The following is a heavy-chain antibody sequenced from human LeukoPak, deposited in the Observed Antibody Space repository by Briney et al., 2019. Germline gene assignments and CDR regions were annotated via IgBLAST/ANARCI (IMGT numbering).Heavy chain of an antibody. CDR2: IYYSGST. CDR3: ARSITGTLGLYYYYMDV. J-gene: IGHJ6*03. V-gene: IGHV4-59*01. Sequence: TSETLSLTCTVSGDSISTFYWSWIRQPPGKGLEWVGYIYYSGSTKYNPSLNSRVTFSVDTSKNQVSLRLSSVTAADTAVYYCARSITGTLGLYYYYMDVWGKGTTVTVSS. CDR1: GDSISTFY. D-gene: IGHD1-20*01.